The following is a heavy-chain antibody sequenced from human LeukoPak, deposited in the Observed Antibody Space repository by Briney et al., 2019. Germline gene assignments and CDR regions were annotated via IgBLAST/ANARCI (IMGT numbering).Heavy chain of an antibody. CDR3: AKEPAAYDFWSGYSHAFDI. J-gene: IGHJ3*02. Sequence: ASVKVSCKASGGTFSSYAISWVRQAPGQGLEWMGGIIPIFGTANYAQKFQGRVTITTDESTSTAYMELSSLRSEDTAVYYCAKEPAAYDFWSGYSHAFDIWGQGTMVTVSS. CDR1: GGTFSSYA. D-gene: IGHD3-3*01. V-gene: IGHV1-69*05. CDR2: IIPIFGTA.